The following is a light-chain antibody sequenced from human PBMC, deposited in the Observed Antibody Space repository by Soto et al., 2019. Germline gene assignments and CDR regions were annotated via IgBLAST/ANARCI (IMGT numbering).Light chain of an antibody. CDR2: AAS. Sequence: DIQMTQSPSSRSASVGDRVTITCRASQGISNYLAWYQQKPGKVPKLLIYAASTLQSGVPSRFSGSGSGTDFTLTISSLQPEDVATYYCQKYNSALQTCGQGTKVEIK. CDR1: QGISNY. CDR3: QKYNSALQT. V-gene: IGKV1-27*01. J-gene: IGKJ1*01.